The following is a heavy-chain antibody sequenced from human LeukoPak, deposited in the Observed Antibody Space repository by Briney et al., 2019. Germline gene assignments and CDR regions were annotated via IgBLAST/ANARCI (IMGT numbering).Heavy chain of an antibody. Sequence: ASVKVSCKTSGYTFTNYGISWVRQAPGQGLEWMGWITAYNGNRLYAQRFQGRITLTTDTSTSTSYMELRSLEYDDTAIYYCARDNDKVVDHWGQGTLVTVSS. V-gene: IGHV1-18*01. CDR1: GYTFTNYG. CDR2: ITAYNGNR. CDR3: ARDNDKVVDH. D-gene: IGHD1-1*01. J-gene: IGHJ4*01.